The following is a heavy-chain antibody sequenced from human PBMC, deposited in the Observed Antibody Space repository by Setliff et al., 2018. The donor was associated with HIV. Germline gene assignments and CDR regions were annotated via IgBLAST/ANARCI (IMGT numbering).Heavy chain of an antibody. J-gene: IGHJ3*02. Sequence: PSETLSLTCTVSGGSISSRSYFWGWIRQPPGKGLEWIGSIYYSGSTYYNPSLKSRVTISVDTSKNQFSLKLNSVTASDTAMYYCTRHRGPPWDAFDIWGQGTMVTVSS. CDR3: TRHRGPPWDAFDI. V-gene: IGHV4-39*01. CDR1: GGSISSRSYF. CDR2: IYYSGST.